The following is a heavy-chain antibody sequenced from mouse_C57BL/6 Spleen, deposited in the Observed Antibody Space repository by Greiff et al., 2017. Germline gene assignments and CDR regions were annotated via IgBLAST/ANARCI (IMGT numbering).Heavy chain of an antibody. Sequence: EVKLMESGGGLVQPKGSLKLSCAASGFSFNTYAMNWVRQAPGKGLEWVARIRSKSNNYATYYADSVKDRFTISRDASESMLYLQMNNLKPEDTAMYYCVRQFITTGAMDYWGQGTSVTVSS. D-gene: IGHD1-1*01. CDR2: IRSKSNNYAT. J-gene: IGHJ4*01. CDR3: VRQFITTGAMDY. CDR1: GFSFNTYA. V-gene: IGHV10-1*01.